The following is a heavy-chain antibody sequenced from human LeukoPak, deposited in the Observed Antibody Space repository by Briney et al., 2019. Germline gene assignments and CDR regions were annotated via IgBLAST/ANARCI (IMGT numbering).Heavy chain of an antibody. V-gene: IGHV4-39*07. Sequence: SETLSLTCTVSGGSISSSSYYWGWIRQPPGKGLEWIRSIYYSGSTYYNPSLKSRVTISVDTSKNQFSLKLSSVTAADTAVYYCARGRITMVRGVIIYPGAGDYWGQGTLVTVSS. CDR1: GGSISSSSYY. J-gene: IGHJ4*02. CDR2: IYYSGST. CDR3: ARGRITMVRGVIIYPGAGDY. D-gene: IGHD3-10*01.